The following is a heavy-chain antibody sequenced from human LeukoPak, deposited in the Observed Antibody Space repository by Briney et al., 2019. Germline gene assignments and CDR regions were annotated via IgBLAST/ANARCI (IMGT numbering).Heavy chain of an antibody. CDR3: ARPVTIFGVVISFDY. CDR2: IYHSGST. D-gene: IGHD3-3*01. CDR1: GYSISSGYY. V-gene: IGHV4-38-2*01. J-gene: IGHJ4*02. Sequence: SETLSLTCAVSGYSISSGYYWGWIRQPPGKGLEWIGSIYHSGSTYYNPSLKSRVTISVDTSKNQFSLKLNSVTAADTAVYYYARPVTIFGVVISFDYWGQGTLVTVSS.